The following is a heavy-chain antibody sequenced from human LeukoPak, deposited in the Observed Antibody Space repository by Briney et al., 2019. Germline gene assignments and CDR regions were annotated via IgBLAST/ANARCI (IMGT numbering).Heavy chain of an antibody. CDR1: GVSISSYY. CDR2: IYYSGST. J-gene: IGHJ4*02. CDR3: AGLGTTVTPFDY. V-gene: IGHV4-59*08. Sequence: SETLSLTCTVSGVSISSYYWSWIRQPPGKGLEWIGYIYYSGSTNYNPSLKSRVTISVDTSKNQFSLKLSSVTAADTAVYYCAGLGTTVTPFDYWGQGTLVTVSS. D-gene: IGHD4-17*01.